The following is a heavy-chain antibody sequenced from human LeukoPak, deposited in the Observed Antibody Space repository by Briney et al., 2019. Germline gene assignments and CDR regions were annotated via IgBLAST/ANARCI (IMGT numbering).Heavy chain of an antibody. V-gene: IGHV3-48*03. CDR3: ARTSFRWEPVNYYYYMDV. D-gene: IGHD1-26*01. Sequence: GGSLRLSCAASGFTFSSYAMSWVRQAPGKGLEWVSYISSSGSTIYYADSVKGRFTISRDNAKNSLYLQMNSLRAEDTAVYYCARTSFRWEPVNYYYYMDVWGKGTTVTISS. J-gene: IGHJ6*03. CDR2: ISSSGSTI. CDR1: GFTFSSYA.